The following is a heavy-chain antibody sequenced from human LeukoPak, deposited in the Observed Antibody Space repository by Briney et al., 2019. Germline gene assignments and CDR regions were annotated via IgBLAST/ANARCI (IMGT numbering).Heavy chain of an antibody. CDR1: GGSISSSSYY. J-gene: IGHJ4*02. CDR2: IYYSGST. CDR3: ATGPWELDY. D-gene: IGHD1-26*01. Sequence: SETLSLTCTVSGGSISSSSYYWGWIRQPPGKGLEWIGSIYYSGSTYYNPSLKSRVTMSVDTSKHQVSLKLTSVTAADTAVYYCATGPWELDYWGQGTLVSVSS. V-gene: IGHV4-39*07.